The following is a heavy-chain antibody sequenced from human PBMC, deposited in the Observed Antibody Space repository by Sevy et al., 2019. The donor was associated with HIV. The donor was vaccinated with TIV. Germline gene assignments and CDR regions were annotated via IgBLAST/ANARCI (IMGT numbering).Heavy chain of an antibody. V-gene: IGHV4-4*07. CDR3: ARGDFWSGYYYYAMDV. D-gene: IGHD3-3*01. J-gene: IGHJ6*02. Sequence: SETLSLTCTVSGVSISTYYWSWIRQPAGQGLVWIGRIYTSGSTNYNPSLKSRVTMSVDTSKNQFSLKLSSVTAADTAVYYCARGDFWSGYYYYAMDVWGQGTTVTVSS. CDR1: GVSISTYY. CDR2: IYTSGST.